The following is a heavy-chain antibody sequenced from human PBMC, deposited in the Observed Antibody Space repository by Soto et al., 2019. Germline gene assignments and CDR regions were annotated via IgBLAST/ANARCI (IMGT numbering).Heavy chain of an antibody. CDR2: ISYDGSNK. J-gene: IGHJ4*02. V-gene: IGHV3-30-3*01. Sequence: PGGSLRLSCAASGLTFSSYAMHWVRQAPGKGLEWVAVISYDGSNKYYADSVKGRFTISRDNSRNTLYLQMNSLRAEDTAVYYCAMERYHSSGYSGYFDYWGQGTLVTVSS. CDR3: AMERYHSSGYSGYFDY. CDR1: GLTFSSYA. D-gene: IGHD3-22*01.